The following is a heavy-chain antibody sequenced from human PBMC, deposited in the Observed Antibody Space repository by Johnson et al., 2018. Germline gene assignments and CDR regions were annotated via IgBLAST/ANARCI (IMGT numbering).Heavy chain of an antibody. Sequence: QVQLVESGGGVVQPGRSLRLSCAASGFTFSSYAMYWVRQAPGKGLEWVAVISYDGSNKYYAGSVKGRFTISRDNSKNTLYLQMNSLRAEDTAVYYCAKDSGDTAMVDDYYYYYMDVWGKGTTVTVSS. J-gene: IGHJ6*03. D-gene: IGHD5-18*01. V-gene: IGHV3-30*04. CDR3: AKDSGDTAMVDDYYYYYMDV. CDR1: GFTFSSYA. CDR2: ISYDGSNK.